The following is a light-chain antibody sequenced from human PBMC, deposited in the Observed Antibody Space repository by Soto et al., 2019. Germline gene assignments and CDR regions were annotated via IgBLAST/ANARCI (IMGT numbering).Light chain of an antibody. CDR1: QSISSK. V-gene: IGKV1D-12*01. Sequence: DLQMTQSPSSVSASVGDRVTITCRASQSISSKLAWYQQKPGKDPKLLIYVASSLQSGVPSRFSGSGSGTDFTLTISSLQPEDFATYYCQQPSSFPLTFGGGTKVEVE. CDR2: VAS. J-gene: IGKJ4*01. CDR3: QQPSSFPLT.